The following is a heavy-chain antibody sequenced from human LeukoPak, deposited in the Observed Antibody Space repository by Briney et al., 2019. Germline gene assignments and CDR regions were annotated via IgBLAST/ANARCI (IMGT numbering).Heavy chain of an antibody. Sequence: ASVKVSCKTSGYVFNSFGITWLRQAPGQGLEWMGWVSAYKGYTSHAQKFQDRVIMTTDTSATTAYMELRNLKSDDTAVYYCAREAVSFVAVANDGYFDFWGQGSLVIVSS. CDR2: VSAYKGYT. J-gene: IGHJ4*02. D-gene: IGHD6-19*01. CDR3: AREAVSFVAVANDGYFDF. V-gene: IGHV1-18*01. CDR1: GYVFNSFG.